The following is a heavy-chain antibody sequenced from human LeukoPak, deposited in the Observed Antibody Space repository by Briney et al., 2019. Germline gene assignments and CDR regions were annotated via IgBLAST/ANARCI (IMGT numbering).Heavy chain of an antibody. CDR3: ARQVGPDY. CDR1: GFTFRNYA. J-gene: IGHJ4*02. CDR2: ISGSGANR. Sequence: PGGSLRLSCAASGFTFRNYAMAWFCQAPGKGLEWVSAISGSGANRYFANSVKGRFTISRDNSRNALYLQMNSLRAEDTAVYFCARQVGPDYWGQGTLVTVSS. V-gene: IGHV3-23*01.